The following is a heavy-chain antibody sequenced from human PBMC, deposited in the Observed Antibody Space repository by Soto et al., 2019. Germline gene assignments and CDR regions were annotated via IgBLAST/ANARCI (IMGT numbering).Heavy chain of an antibody. Sequence: GGSLRLSCAASGFSLSDYDMHWVRQSPGKGLKWVSVIGIPGVTKFVGSVKGRFTISRDTAKNSLYLQMNNLRVEDTAVYYCVRVPRSGSSRNGLDVWGQGTTVTVSS. CDR1: GFSLSDYD. CDR3: VRVPRSGSSRNGLDV. CDR2: IGIPGVT. J-gene: IGHJ6*02. D-gene: IGHD3-3*01. V-gene: IGHV3-13*01.